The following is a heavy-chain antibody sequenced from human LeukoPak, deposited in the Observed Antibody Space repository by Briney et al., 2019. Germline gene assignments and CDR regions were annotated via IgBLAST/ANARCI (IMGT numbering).Heavy chain of an antibody. V-gene: IGHV3-30*18. CDR1: GFTFSSYG. J-gene: IGHJ4*02. CDR3: AKSSYSLSMDY. D-gene: IGHD1-26*01. CDR2: ISYDGSNK. Sequence: GGSLRLSCAASGFTFSSYGMHWVCQAPGKGLEWVAVISYDGSNKYYADSVKGRLTISRDNSKNTLYLQMNSLRAEDTAVYYCAKSSYSLSMDYWGQGTLVTVSS.